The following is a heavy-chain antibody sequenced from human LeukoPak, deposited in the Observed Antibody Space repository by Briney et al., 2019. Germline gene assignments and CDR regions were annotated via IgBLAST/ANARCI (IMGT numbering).Heavy chain of an antibody. CDR1: GGSFSGYY. D-gene: IGHD1-1*01. V-gene: IGHV4-31*11. CDR2: MYYSGST. Sequence: SETLSLTCAVYGGSFSGYYWSWIRQHPGKGPEWIGYMYYSGSTYYNPSLKSRVTISVDTSKNQFSLKLSSVTAADTAVYYCARVGNVPTRYYFDYWGQGTLVTVSS. CDR3: ARVGNVPTRYYFDY. J-gene: IGHJ4*02.